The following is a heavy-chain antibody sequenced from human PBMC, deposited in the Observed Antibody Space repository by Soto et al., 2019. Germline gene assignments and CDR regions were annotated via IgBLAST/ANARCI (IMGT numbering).Heavy chain of an antibody. Sequence: GGSLRLACASSGFPFIDFYMTWIRRAPGRGLQCLSYISGRGGTIYYADSVKGRFTISRDNAKNSLDLQMDGLRGDDTGVYYCARTTWELGVRFDYWGQGALVTVSS. CDR2: ISGRGGTI. D-gene: IGHD1-26*01. J-gene: IGHJ4*02. CDR1: GFPFIDFY. CDR3: ARTTWELGVRFDY. V-gene: IGHV3-11*01.